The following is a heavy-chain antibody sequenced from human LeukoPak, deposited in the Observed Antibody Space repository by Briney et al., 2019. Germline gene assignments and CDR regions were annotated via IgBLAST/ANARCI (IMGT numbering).Heavy chain of an antibody. J-gene: IGHJ5*02. V-gene: IGHV1-69*04. CDR2: IIPILGIA. CDR3: ARASQWLVHH. CDR1: GGTFSSYA. D-gene: IGHD6-19*01. Sequence: ASVKVSCKASGGTFSSYAISWVRQAPGQGLERMGRIIPILGIANYAQKFQGRVTITADKSTSTAYMELSSLRSEDTAVYYCARASQWLVHHWGQGTLVTVSS.